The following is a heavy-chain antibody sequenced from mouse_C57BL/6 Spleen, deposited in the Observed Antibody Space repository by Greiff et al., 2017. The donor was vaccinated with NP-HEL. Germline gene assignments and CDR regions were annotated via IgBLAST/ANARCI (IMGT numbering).Heavy chain of an antibody. CDR2: INPYNGGT. CDR1: GYTFTDYY. Sequence: VHVKQSGPVLVKPGASVKMSCKASGYTFTDYYMNWVKQSHGKSLEWIGVINPYNGGTSYNQKFKGKATLTVDKSSSTAYMELNSLTSEDSAVYYCARNPGYFDVWGTGTTVTVSS. CDR3: ARNPGYFDV. V-gene: IGHV1-19*01. J-gene: IGHJ1*03.